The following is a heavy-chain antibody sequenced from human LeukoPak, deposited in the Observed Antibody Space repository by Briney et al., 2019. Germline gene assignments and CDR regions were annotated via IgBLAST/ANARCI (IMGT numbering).Heavy chain of an antibody. CDR3: AKERDTAMVTIDY. CDR1: GFTFSSYG. Sequence: QAGGSLRLSCAASGFTFSSYGMHWVRQAPGKGLEWVAFIRHDGSNKYYADSVKGRFTISRDNSKNTLYLQMNSLRAEDTAVYYCAKERDTAMVTIDYWGQGTLVTVSS. CDR2: IRHDGSNK. V-gene: IGHV3-30*02. D-gene: IGHD5-18*01. J-gene: IGHJ4*02.